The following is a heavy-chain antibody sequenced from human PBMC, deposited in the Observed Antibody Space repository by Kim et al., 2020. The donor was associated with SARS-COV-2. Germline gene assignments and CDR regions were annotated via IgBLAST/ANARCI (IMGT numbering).Heavy chain of an antibody. V-gene: IGHV3-30*18. CDR3: AKRMADSSSWYGMDV. CDR2: ISYDGSHK. J-gene: IGHJ6*02. CDR1: GFTFSSLG. Sequence: GGSLRLSCATSGFTFSSLGMHWVRQAPGKGLEWVAVISYDGSHKLYADSVKGRFTISRDNSKNTLFLQMNSLRAEDTAVYYCAKRMADSSSWYGMDVWGQGTTVTVSS. D-gene: IGHD6-13*01.